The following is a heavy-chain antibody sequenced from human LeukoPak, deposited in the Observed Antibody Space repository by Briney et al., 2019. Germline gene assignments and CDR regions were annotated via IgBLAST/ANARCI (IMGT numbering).Heavy chain of an antibody. D-gene: IGHD1-1*01. CDR3: ARDCWNDAGDWFDP. CDR1: GGSISSSSYY. CDR2: IYYSGST. V-gene: IGHV4-39*07. J-gene: IGHJ5*02. Sequence: SETLSLTCTVSGGSISSSSYYWGWIRQPPGKGLEWIGSIYYSGSTYYNPSLKSRVTISVDTSKNQFSLKLSSVTAADTAVYYCARDCWNDAGDWFDPWGQGTLVTVSS.